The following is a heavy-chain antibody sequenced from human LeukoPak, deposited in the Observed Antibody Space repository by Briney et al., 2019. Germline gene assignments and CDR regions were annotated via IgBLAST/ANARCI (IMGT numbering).Heavy chain of an antibody. J-gene: IGHJ4*02. CDR1: GYRFTDYW. V-gene: IGHV5-51*01. CDR3: ARCVSTSPLFEY. Sequence: GESLKISCKGSGYRFTDYWIGWVRQMPGKGLEWMGIIYPGDSDTRYSPSFQGQVTIWADKSITTAYLQWSGLKASDTAMYYCARCVSTSPLFEYWGQGTLVTVSS. CDR2: IYPGDSDT. D-gene: IGHD5/OR15-5a*01.